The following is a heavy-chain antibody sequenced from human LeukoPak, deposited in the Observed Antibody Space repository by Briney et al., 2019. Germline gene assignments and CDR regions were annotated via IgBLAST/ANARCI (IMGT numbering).Heavy chain of an antibody. D-gene: IGHD1-1*01. CDR2: ISYDGSNK. J-gene: IGHJ6*02. Sequence: GGSLRLSCAASGFTFSSYAMHWVRQAPGKGLEWGAVISYDGSNKYYADSVKGRFTISRDNSKNTLYLQMNSLRAEDTAVYYCARDILEWHYYGMAVWGQGTTVTVSS. CDR3: ARDILEWHYYGMAV. V-gene: IGHV3-30-3*01. CDR1: GFTFSSYA.